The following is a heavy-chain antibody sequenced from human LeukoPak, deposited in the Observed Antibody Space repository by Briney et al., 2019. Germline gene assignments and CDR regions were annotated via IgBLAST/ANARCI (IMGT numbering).Heavy chain of an antibody. J-gene: IGHJ3*02. Sequence: GGSLRLSCAASGFTFSDFAMSWVRQVPEKWLEWVSTIRGGGAGAHYADSVKGRFTISRDNSKNTLYVEMNSLRAEDTAVYFCAKASYSYGNYAFDIWGQGTKVTVSS. CDR1: GFTFSDFA. CDR2: IRGGGAGA. CDR3: AKASYSYGNYAFDI. D-gene: IGHD5-18*01. V-gene: IGHV3-23*01.